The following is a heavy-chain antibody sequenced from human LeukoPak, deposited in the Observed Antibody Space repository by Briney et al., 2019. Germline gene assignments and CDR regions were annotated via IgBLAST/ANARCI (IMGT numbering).Heavy chain of an antibody. CDR2: IYYSGST. V-gene: IGHV4-59*01. CDR3: ARVAVAAREYFDY. J-gene: IGHJ4*02. D-gene: IGHD6-19*01. CDR1: PGSISSYY. Sequence: SETLSLTCTVSPGSISSYYWSWIRQSPGKGLEWIGYIYYSGSTNYNPSLKSRVTISVDTSKNQFSLKLSSVTAADTAVYYCARVAVAAREYFDYWGQGTLVTVSS.